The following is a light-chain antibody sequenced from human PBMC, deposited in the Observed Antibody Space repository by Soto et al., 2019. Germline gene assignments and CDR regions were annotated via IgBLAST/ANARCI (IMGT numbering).Light chain of an antibody. CDR3: QQRSNWPLT. CDR2: DAS. V-gene: IGKV3-11*01. Sequence: EIVLTQSPATLSLSPGERATLSCRASQSVSSYLAWYPQKPGQAPRLLIYDASNTATGIPARFSGSASGTDFTLTISSLEPEDFAVYYCQQRSNWPLTFGGGTKVEIK. J-gene: IGKJ4*01. CDR1: QSVSSY.